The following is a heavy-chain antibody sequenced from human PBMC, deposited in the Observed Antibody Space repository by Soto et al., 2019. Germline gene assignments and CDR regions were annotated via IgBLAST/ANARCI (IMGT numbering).Heavy chain of an antibody. D-gene: IGHD1-26*01. Sequence: QVQLVQSGAEVKKPGASVKVSCKASGYTFTSYAMHWVRQAPGQRLEWMGWINAGNGNTKYSQKFQGRVTITRDTSASTAYMELSSLISEDTAVYYCARVNRNGGRPTKYGMDVWGQGTTVTVS. V-gene: IGHV1-3*01. CDR2: INAGNGNT. J-gene: IGHJ6*02. CDR1: GYTFTSYA. CDR3: ARVNRNGGRPTKYGMDV.